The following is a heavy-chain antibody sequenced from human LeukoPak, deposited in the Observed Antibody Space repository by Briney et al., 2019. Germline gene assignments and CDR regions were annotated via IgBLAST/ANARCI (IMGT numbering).Heavy chain of an antibody. J-gene: IGHJ4*02. CDR1: GGSINSSGYY. CDR3: ARRVGVPTAGTGPVAARTFDY. D-gene: IGHD6-19*01. Sequence: SETLSLTCIVSGGSINSSGYYWGWIRQPPGKGLEWIGSIYYSGSTYYNPSLKSRVTISVDTSKNQFSPKLSSVTAADTAVYYCARRVGVPTAGTGPVAARTFDYWGQGTLVTVSS. V-gene: IGHV4-39*01. CDR2: IYYSGST.